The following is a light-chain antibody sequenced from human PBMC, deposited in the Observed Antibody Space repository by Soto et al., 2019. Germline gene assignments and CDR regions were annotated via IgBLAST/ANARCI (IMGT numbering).Light chain of an antibody. Sequence: QSALTQPASVSGSPGQSITISCTGTSSDIGSYPYVSWYQKHPGKVPKLMIYEVDNRPSGVSNRFSGSKSGNTASLTIAGLQAEDEADYYCSSYTSTTTPGVFGGGTKLTVL. V-gene: IGLV2-14*01. CDR3: SSYTSTTTPGV. J-gene: IGLJ2*01. CDR1: SSDIGSYPY. CDR2: EVD.